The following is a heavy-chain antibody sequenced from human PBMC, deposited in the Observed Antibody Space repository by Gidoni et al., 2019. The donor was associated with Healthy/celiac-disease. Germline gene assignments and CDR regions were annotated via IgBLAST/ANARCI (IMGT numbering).Heavy chain of an antibody. Sequence: QVQLVQSGADVKKPGCSVKVSCTASGVTFIIYAISWVRQAPGQGLEWMGGIIPIFGTANYAQKFQGRVTITADESTSTAYMELNSLRSEDTAVYYCARGRITIFGVVIPQPFDYWGQGTLVTVSS. CDR1: GVTFIIYA. J-gene: IGHJ4*02. CDR2: IIPIFGTA. V-gene: IGHV1-69*01. D-gene: IGHD3-3*01. CDR3: ARGRITIFGVVIPQPFDY.